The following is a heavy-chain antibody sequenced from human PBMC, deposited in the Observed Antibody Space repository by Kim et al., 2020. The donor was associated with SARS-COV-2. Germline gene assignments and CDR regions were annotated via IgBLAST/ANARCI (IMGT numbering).Heavy chain of an antibody. D-gene: IGHD1-26*01. CDR2: ISYAGSNK. Sequence: GGSLRLSCAASGFTFNTYGMHWVRQAPGKGLEWVAVISYAGSNKYYADSVKGRFTISRDNSKNTLYLQMNSLRIEDTAVYYCAKSFSGSYFGYDYWGQGTLVTVSS. J-gene: IGHJ4*02. CDR1: GFTFNTYG. V-gene: IGHV3-30*18. CDR3: AKSFSGSYFGYDY.